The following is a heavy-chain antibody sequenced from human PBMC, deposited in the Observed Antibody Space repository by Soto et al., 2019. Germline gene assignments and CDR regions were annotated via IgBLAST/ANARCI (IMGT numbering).Heavy chain of an antibody. CDR1: GFTFSSYA. CDR2: ISGSGGST. CDR3: AKYSRWLRLDFLAYFDY. D-gene: IGHD5-12*01. J-gene: IGHJ4*02. V-gene: IGHV3-23*01. Sequence: GSLRLSCAASGFTFSSYAMSWVRQAPGKGLEWVSAISGSGGSTYYADSVKGRFTISRDNSKNTLYLQMNSLRAEDTAVYYCAKYSRWLRLDFLAYFDYWGQGTLVTVSS.